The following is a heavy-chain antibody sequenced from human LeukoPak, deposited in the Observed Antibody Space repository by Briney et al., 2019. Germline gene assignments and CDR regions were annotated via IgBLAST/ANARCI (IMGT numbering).Heavy chain of an antibody. CDR2: ISSSSSYI. CDR3: ASDYSVFRPHHSPWGLY. J-gene: IGHJ4*02. V-gene: IGHV3-21*01. D-gene: IGHD2-21*01. Sequence: GGSLRLSCAASGFTFSSYSMNWVRQAPGKGLEWVSSISSSSSYIYYADSVKGRFTISRDNAKNSLYLQMNSLRAEDTAVYYCASDYSVFRPHHSPWGLYWGQGTLVTVSS. CDR1: GFTFSSYS.